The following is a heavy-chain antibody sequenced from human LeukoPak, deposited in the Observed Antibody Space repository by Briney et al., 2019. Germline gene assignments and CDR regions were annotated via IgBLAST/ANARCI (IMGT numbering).Heavy chain of an antibody. CDR3: ARGGYSSGPDY. J-gene: IGHJ4*02. V-gene: IGHV3-21*01. CDR2: ISSSSNYI. CDR1: GFTFSSYS. D-gene: IGHD6-25*01. Sequence: GGSLRLSCAASGFTFSSYSMNWVCQAPGKGLEWVSSISSSSNYIYYADSVKGRFTISRDSAKNSLYLQMNSLRAEDTAVYYCARGGYSSGPDYWGQGTLVTVSS.